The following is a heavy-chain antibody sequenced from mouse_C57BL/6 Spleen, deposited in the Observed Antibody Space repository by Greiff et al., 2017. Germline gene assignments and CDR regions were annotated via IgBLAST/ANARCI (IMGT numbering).Heavy chain of an antibody. CDR1: GYTFTGYW. V-gene: IGHV1-9*01. CDR3: ARTPYYYGRNYFDY. J-gene: IGHJ2*01. D-gene: IGHD1-1*01. CDR2: ILPGSGST. Sequence: QVHVKQSGAELMKPGASVKLSCKATGYTFTGYWIEWVKQRPGHGLEWIGEILPGSGSTNYNAQFKGKATFTAATSSTTASMQLSSLTTEDSAIYYCARTPYYYGRNYFDYWGQGTTLTVSS.